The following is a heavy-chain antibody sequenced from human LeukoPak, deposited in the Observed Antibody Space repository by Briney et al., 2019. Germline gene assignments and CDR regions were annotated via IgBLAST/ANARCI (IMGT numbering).Heavy chain of an antibody. J-gene: IGHJ6*03. D-gene: IGHD1-7*01. CDR1: GGSFSHYY. CDR2: INDGGTI. Sequence: PSETLSLTCAVYGGSFSHYYWNWIRQSPGTGLEWIGEINDGGTINYNPSLMSRVTISVDKSKNQFSLKLTSATAADTAVYYCARRWNYGRNYYIDVWGKGATVSVSS. CDR3: ARRWNYGRNYYIDV. V-gene: IGHV4-34*01.